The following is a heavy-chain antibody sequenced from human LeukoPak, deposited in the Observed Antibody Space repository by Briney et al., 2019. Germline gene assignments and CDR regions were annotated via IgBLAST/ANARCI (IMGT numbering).Heavy chain of an antibody. V-gene: IGHV4-38-2*01. CDR1: GYSISSGYY. CDR3: ARASLIAAAGLFDY. J-gene: IGHJ4*02. CDR2: IYHSGST. Sequence: SETLSLTCAVSGYSISSGYYWGWIRQPPGKGLEWIGSIYHSGSTYYNPSLKSRVTISVDTSKKQFSLKLSSVTAADTAVYYCARASLIAAAGLFDYWGQGTLVTVSS. D-gene: IGHD6-13*01.